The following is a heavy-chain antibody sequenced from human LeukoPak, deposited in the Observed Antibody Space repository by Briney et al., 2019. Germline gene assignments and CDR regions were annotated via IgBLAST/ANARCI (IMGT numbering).Heavy chain of an antibody. CDR2: IYYSGST. J-gene: IGHJ4*02. CDR1: GGSISSSSYY. CDR3: ARQGDYGDYYFDY. D-gene: IGHD4-17*01. Sequence: PSETLSLACTVSGGSISSSSYYWGWIRQPPGEGLEWIGSIYYSGSTYYNPSLKSRVTISVDTSKNQFSLKLSSVTAADTAVYYCARQGDYGDYYFDYWGQGTLVTVSS. V-gene: IGHV4-39*01.